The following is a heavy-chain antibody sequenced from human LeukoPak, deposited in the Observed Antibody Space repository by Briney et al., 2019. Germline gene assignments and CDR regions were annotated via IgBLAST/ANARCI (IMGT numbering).Heavy chain of an antibody. V-gene: IGHV1-69*05. J-gene: IGHJ4*02. CDR3: ATEGGYSYGL. Sequence: SVKVSCKASGGTFSSYAISWVRQAPGQGLEWMGRIIPIFVTANYAQKSQGRGTMTTAEATSTAYMELSSLRSEDTAVYYCATEGGYSYGLWGQGTLVTVSS. CDR1: GGTFSSYA. CDR2: IIPIFVTA. D-gene: IGHD5-18*01.